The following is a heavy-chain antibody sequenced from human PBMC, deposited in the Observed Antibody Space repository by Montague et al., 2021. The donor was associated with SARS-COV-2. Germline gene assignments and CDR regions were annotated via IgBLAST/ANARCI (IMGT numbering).Heavy chain of an antibody. D-gene: IGHD3-9*01. CDR3: ARDFGGDFVWSGYYYYYGMAV. CDR2: IYTSGST. J-gene: IGHJ6*02. CDR1: GGSISSGSYY. Sequence: TLSLTCTVSGGSISSGSYYWSWIRQPAGKGLECIGRIYTSGSTNYNPSLKSRVTISVDTSKNQFSLKLSSMTAADTAVYYCARDFGGDFVWSGYYYYYGMAVWGQGTTVTVSS. V-gene: IGHV4-61*02.